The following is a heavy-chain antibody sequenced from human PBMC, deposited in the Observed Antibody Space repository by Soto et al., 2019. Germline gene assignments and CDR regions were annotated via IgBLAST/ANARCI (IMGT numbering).Heavy chain of an antibody. CDR2: MNPNSGNT. V-gene: IGHV1-8*01. CDR1: GYTFTSYD. Sequence: ASVKVSCKASGYTFTSYDINWVRQATGQGLEWMGWMNPNSGNTGYAQKFQGRVTMTRNTSISTAYMELSSLRSEDTAVYYCARRSRTYYYDSSGYFPFDYWGQGTMVTVS. J-gene: IGHJ4*02. D-gene: IGHD3-22*01. CDR3: ARRSRTYYYDSSGYFPFDY.